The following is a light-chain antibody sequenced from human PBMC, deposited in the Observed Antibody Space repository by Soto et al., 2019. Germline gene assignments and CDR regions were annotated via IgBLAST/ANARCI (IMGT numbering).Light chain of an antibody. CDR2: AA. J-gene: IGKJ1*01. V-gene: IGKV3-20*01. CDR3: QQYVKSPWT. Sequence: EIVLTQSPGTVSLSPGARATLSCRASQSVSSRYLAWYQQKVGQAPRLLIYAAFRAPGTPDRFSGTWSGTDFTLTISRLEPEDVAVYYCQQYVKSPWTFGQGTKVEIK. CDR1: QSVSSRY.